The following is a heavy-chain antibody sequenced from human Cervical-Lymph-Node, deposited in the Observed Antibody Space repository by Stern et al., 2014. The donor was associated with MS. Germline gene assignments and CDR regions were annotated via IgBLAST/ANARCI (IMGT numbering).Heavy chain of an antibody. J-gene: IGHJ4*02. CDR1: GYSFTHFW. V-gene: IGHV5-51*04. Sequence: VQLVQSGAEVKKPGESLSISCKGSGYSFTHFWVGWVRQMPGKGLEWMGIIYPGDSDTRYSPSSQAQSTISADGPINPAYLQWSGLKASDTAIYYCAIMRGDSGLHYWGQGTLVTVSS. D-gene: IGHD6-19*01. CDR2: IYPGDSDT. CDR3: AIMRGDSGLHY.